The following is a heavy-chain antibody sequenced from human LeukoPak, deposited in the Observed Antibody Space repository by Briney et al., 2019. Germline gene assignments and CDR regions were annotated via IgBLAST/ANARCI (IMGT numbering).Heavy chain of an antibody. J-gene: IGHJ4*02. CDR3: ARRGGSYSHSDF. CDR1: GYTFSSYG. D-gene: IGHD1-26*01. CDR2: VSPFNGNT. Sequence: ASVKVSCKASGYTFSSYGIIWVRQAPGQGLQWMGWVSPFNGNTDYAPNLQGRVTITTDTSTTTAYMELRSLTSDDTAVYYCARRGGSYSHSDFWGQGTLVTVSS. V-gene: IGHV1-18*01.